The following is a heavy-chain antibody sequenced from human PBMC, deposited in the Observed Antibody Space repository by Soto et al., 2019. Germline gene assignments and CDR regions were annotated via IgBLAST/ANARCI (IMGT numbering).Heavy chain of an antibody. Sequence: GGSLRLSCAASGFTFSSYSMNWVRQAPGKGLEWVSSISSSSSYIHYADSVKGRFTISRDNAKNSLYLQMNSLRAEDTAVYYCESKLVVVKKIVYWGQGTLVTVSS. CDR2: ISSSSSYI. CDR1: GFTFSSYS. D-gene: IGHD3-22*01. V-gene: IGHV3-21*01. J-gene: IGHJ4*02. CDR3: ESKLVVVKKIVY.